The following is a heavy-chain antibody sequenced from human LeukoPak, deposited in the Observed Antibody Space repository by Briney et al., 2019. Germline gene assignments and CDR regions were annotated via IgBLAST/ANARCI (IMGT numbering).Heavy chain of an antibody. V-gene: IGHV3-74*01. J-gene: IGHJ4*02. CDR3: AKDGGGYYTWAFDY. D-gene: IGHD3-22*01. CDR2: INGLGTAT. Sequence: GGSLRLSCAGSGWMHWVRQAPGKGLVWVSGINGLGTATYYADSVKGRFTISRDNSKNTLYLQMNSLRAEDTAIYYCAKDGGGYYTWAFDYWGQGTLVTVSS. CDR1: GW.